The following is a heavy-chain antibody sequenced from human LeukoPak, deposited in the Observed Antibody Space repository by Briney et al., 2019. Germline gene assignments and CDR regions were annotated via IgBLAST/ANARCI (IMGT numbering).Heavy chain of an antibody. D-gene: IGHD2-15*01. CDR1: GGPISSSSYY. J-gene: IGHJ3*02. V-gene: IGHV4-39*02. CDR3: ARPLGYCSGGSCYGDAFDI. Sequence: SETLSLTCTVSGGPISSSSYYWGWIRQPPGKRLEWIGSIHYGGRTYDNPSLKSRVTISLDTSKNHFSLKLSSVTAADTAVYYCARPLGYCSGGSCYGDAFDIWGQGTMVTVSS. CDR2: IHYGGRT.